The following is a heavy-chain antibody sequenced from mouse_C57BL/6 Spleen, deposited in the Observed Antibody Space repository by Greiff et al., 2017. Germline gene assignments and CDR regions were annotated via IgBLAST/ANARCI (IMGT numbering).Heavy chain of an antibody. D-gene: IGHD3-2*02. CDR3: ARDSSSGYVAWFAY. J-gene: IGHJ3*01. V-gene: IGHV5-4*01. CDR2: ISDGGSYT. Sequence: EVQRVESGGGLVKPGGSLKLSCAASGFTFSSYAMSWVRQTPEKRLEWVATISDGGSYTYYPDNVKGRFTISRDNAKNNLYLQMSHLKSEDTAMYYCARDSSSGYVAWFAYWGQGTLVTVSA. CDR1: GFTFSSYA.